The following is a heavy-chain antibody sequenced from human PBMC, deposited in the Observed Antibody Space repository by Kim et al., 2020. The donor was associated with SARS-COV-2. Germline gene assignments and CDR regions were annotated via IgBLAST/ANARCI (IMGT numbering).Heavy chain of an antibody. CDR3: ARDLTGSYYNGDYYYYGMDV. J-gene: IGHJ6*02. CDR2: ISSSSSYI. Sequence: GGSLRLSCAASGFTFSSYSMNWVRQAPGKGLEWVSSISSSSSYIYYADSVKGRFTISRDNAKNSLYLQMNSLRAEDTAVYYCARDLTGSYYNGDYYYYGMDVWGQGTTVTVSS. D-gene: IGHD3-10*01. CDR1: GFTFSSYS. V-gene: IGHV3-21*04.